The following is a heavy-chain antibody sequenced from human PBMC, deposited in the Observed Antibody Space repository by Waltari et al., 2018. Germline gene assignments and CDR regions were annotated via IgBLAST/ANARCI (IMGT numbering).Heavy chain of an antibody. Sequence: QVQLQESGPGLVKPSETLSLTCTVSGGSISSYYWSWIRQPPGKGLEWIGYIYYSGSTNYNPSLRSRVTISVDTSKNQFSLKLSSVTAADTAVYYCAREAVGATTYFDYWGQGTLVTVSS. CDR2: IYYSGST. V-gene: IGHV4-59*01. CDR1: GGSISSYY. CDR3: AREAVGATTYFDY. J-gene: IGHJ4*02. D-gene: IGHD1-26*01.